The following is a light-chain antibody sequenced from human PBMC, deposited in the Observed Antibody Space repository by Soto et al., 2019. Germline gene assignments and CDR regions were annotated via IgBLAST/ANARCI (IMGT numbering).Light chain of an antibody. CDR1: QSVSSY. J-gene: IGKJ5*01. CDR2: DTS. Sequence: EFVLTQSPATLSLSPGERATLSCRASQSVSSYLAWYQQKPGQAPRLLIYDTSNRATGVPARFSGSGSGTDFTLTISSLEPEHFAVYYCQQRSNWPPITFGQGTRLEIK. V-gene: IGKV3-11*01. CDR3: QQRSNWPPIT.